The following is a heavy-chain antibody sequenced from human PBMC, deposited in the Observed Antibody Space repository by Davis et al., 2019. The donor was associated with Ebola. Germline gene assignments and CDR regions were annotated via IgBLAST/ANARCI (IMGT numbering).Heavy chain of an antibody. CDR2: ISSSNSPI. CDR3: ARAHYDFWSGQSGWGVDY. Sequence: PGGSLRLSCAASGFTFSNYAMTWVRQAPGRGLEWISYISSSNSPIYYADSVKGRFTISRDNAKDSLYLHMNSLRDEDTAVYYCARAHYDFWSGQSGWGVDYWGQGTLVIVSS. D-gene: IGHD3-3*01. CDR1: GFTFSNYA. J-gene: IGHJ4*02. V-gene: IGHV3-48*02.